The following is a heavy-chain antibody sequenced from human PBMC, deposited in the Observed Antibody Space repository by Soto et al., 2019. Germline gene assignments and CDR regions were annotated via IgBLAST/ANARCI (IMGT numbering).Heavy chain of an antibody. CDR3: TTRPRNYDGRGGY. D-gene: IGHD3-3*01. CDR1: GFTFTNAW. V-gene: IGHV3-15*01. CDR2: IKSNTDGGTT. J-gene: IGHJ4*02. Sequence: KPGGSLRLSCAASGFTFTNAWMSWVRQAPGKGLEWVGRIKSNTDGGTTDYAAPVKGRFTISRDDSKNTLYLQMSSLKTEDTAVYYCTTRPRNYDGRGGYWGRGTLVTVSS.